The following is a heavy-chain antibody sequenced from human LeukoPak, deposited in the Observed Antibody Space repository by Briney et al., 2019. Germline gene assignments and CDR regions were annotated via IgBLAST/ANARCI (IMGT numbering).Heavy chain of an antibody. Sequence: SETLSLTCAVYGGSFSGYYWSWIRQPPGKGLEWIGEINHSGSTNYNPSLKSRVTISVDTSKSQFSLKLSSVTAAGTAVYYCASRSRYYGGYGAYFDYWGQGTLVTVSS. CDR1: GGSFSGYY. J-gene: IGHJ4*02. CDR2: INHSGST. D-gene: IGHD4-17*01. V-gene: IGHV4-34*01. CDR3: ASRSRYYGGYGAYFDY.